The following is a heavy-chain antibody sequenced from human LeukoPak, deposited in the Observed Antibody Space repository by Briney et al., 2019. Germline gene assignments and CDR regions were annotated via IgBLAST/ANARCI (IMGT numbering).Heavy chain of an antibody. CDR3: AKDILATVTTDWYFDL. Sequence: PGGSLRLSCAASGFTFDDYAMHWVRQAPGKGLEWVSGTSWNSGSIGYADSVKGRFTISRDNAKNSLYLQMNSLRAEDTALYYCAKDILATVTTDWYFDLWGRGTLVTVSS. D-gene: IGHD4-17*01. CDR2: TSWNSGSI. CDR1: GFTFDDYA. V-gene: IGHV3-9*01. J-gene: IGHJ2*01.